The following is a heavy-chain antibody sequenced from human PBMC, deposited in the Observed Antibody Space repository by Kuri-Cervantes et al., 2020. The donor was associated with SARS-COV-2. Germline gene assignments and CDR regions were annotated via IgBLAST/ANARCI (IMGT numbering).Heavy chain of an antibody. D-gene: IGHD2/OR15-2a*01. V-gene: IGHV3-23*01. CDR3: AKDLSGVSSSFFFDS. J-gene: IGHJ4*02. CDR2: ISVSGDST. CDR1: GFTFSNYA. Sequence: GESLKISCGAFGFTFSNYAMGWVRQAPGKGLQWVSTISVSGDSTYYADSVKGRFTISRDNSKNTLYLQMNSLRAEDTAVYYCAKDLSGVSSSFFFDSWGQGTPVTVSS.